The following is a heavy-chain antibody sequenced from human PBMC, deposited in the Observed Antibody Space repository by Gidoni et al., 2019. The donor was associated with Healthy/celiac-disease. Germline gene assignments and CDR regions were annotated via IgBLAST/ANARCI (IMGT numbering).Heavy chain of an antibody. J-gene: IGHJ4*02. CDR3: ARDVSDFGLERHFDY. D-gene: IGHD3-3*01. V-gene: IGHV4-59*01. Sequence: QVQLQESGPGLVKPSETLSLPCTVSGGSITGYYWRCIRQPPGRELGWIGYIYSSGTTNYNPSLKSRVTISVDTSKNQFSLRLSSVTAADTAVYYCARDVSDFGLERHFDYWGQGTLVTVSS. CDR2: IYSSGTT. CDR1: GGSITGYY.